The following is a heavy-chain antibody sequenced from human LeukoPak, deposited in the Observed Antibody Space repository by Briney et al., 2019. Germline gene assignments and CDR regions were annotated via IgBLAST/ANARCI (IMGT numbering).Heavy chain of an antibody. CDR1: GGSISSYY. Sequence: SETLSLTCTVSGGSISSYYWSWIRQPPGKGLEWIGYIYYSGSTHYNPSLKSRVTISVDTSKNQFSLKLSSVTAADTAVYYCARDRADSLGAFDIWGQGTMVTVSS. V-gene: IGHV4-59*01. CDR3: ARDRADSLGAFDI. CDR2: IYYSGST. J-gene: IGHJ3*02.